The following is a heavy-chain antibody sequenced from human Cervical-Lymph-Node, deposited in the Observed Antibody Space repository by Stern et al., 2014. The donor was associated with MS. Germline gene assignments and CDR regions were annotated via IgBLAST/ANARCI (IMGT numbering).Heavy chain of an antibody. J-gene: IGHJ6*02. CDR2: ISSNGKTI. CDR3: AREKAGITEYGMDV. V-gene: IGHV3-11*01. D-gene: IGHD3-10*01. CDR1: GFAFTDYF. Sequence: QVQLVESGGGLVKPGGSLRLSCAASGFAFTDYFMSWVRQAPGKGLEWVSDISSNGKTIYYSDSVKGRFTISRDNAKNSLYLQMNSLRAEDTAVYYCAREKAGITEYGMDVWGQGTTVTVSS.